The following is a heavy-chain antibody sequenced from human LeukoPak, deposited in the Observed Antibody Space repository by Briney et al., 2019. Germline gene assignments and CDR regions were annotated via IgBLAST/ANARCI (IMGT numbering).Heavy chain of an antibody. J-gene: IGHJ4*02. Sequence: GGSLRLSCAASGFTFSSYAMSWVRQAPGKGLEWVSAISGSGGSTYYADSVKGRFTISRDNSKNTLCLQMNSLRAEDTAVYYCAKGRLGGDYDGGVLFDYWGQGTLVTVSS. D-gene: IGHD2-21*02. CDR1: GFTFSSYA. CDR2: ISGSGGST. V-gene: IGHV3-23*01. CDR3: AKGRLGGDYDGGVLFDY.